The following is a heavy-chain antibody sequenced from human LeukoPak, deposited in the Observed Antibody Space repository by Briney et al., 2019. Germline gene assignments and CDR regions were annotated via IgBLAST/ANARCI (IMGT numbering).Heavy chain of an antibody. J-gene: IGHJ4*02. CDR2: ISSSSSYI. V-gene: IGHV3-21*01. CDR3: ARDVNGGVIVDY. Sequence: GGSLRLSCAASGFTFSSYSMNWVRQAPGERLEWGSSISSSSSYIYYADSVKGRFTISRDNAKNSLYLQMNSLRAEDTAVYYCARDVNGGVIVDYWGQGTLVTVSS. CDR1: GFTFSSYS. D-gene: IGHD3-16*01.